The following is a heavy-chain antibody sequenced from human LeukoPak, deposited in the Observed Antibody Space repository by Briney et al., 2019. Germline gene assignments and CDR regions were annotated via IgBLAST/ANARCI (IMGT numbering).Heavy chain of an antibody. J-gene: IGHJ4*02. CDR3: ARHFFYYDSSGYDFDY. Sequence: PSETLSLTCAVYGGSFCGYYWSWVRQPPGKGLEWIGEINHSGSSNYNPSLKSRVTIPVDTYKNQHSLKLSSVTAADTPVYFCARHFFYYDSSGYDFDYWGQGTLDTVSS. V-gene: IGHV4-34*01. CDR1: GGSFCGYY. D-gene: IGHD3-22*01. CDR2: INHSGSS.